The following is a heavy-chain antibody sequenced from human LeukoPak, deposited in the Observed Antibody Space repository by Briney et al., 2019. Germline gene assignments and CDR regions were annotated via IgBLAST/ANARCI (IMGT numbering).Heavy chain of an antibody. CDR3: ARETHYDSSGYHNDY. V-gene: IGHV3-48*01. D-gene: IGHD3-22*01. Sequence: PGGSLRLSCAASGFTFSSYSMNWVRQAPGKGLEWVSHISSSSSTIYYADSVKGRFTISRDNAKNSLYLQMNSLRAEDTAVYYCARETHYDSSGYHNDYWGQGTLVTVSS. CDR2: ISSSSSTI. CDR1: GFTFSSYS. J-gene: IGHJ4*02.